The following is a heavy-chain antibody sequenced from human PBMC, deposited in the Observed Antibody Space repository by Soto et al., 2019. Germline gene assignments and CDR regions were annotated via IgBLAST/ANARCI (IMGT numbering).Heavy chain of an antibody. CDR3: ARDSRRSGSYSRDIDY. CDR1: GYTFTSYG. V-gene: IGHV1-18*01. J-gene: IGHJ4*02. CDR2: ISAYNGNT. Sequence: ASVKVSCKASGYTFTSYGISWVQQAPGQGLEWMGWISAYNGNTNYAQKLQGRVTMTTDTSTSTAYMELRSLRSDDTAVYYCARDSRRSGSYSRDIDYWGQGTLVTVSS. D-gene: IGHD3-10*01.